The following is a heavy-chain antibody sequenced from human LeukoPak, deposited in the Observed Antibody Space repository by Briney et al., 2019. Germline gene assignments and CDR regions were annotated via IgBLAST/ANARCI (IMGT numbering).Heavy chain of an antibody. D-gene: IGHD3-22*01. CDR3: AKETNYDDSSDYYDY. CDR1: GFTFSSYA. CDR2: ISGSGGST. V-gene: IGHV3-23*01. J-gene: IGHJ4*02. Sequence: PGGSLRLSCAASGFTFSSYAMSWVRQAPGKGLEWVSAISGSGGSTYYADSVKGRFTISRDNSKNTLYLQMDSLRAEDTAVYYCAKETNYDDSSDYYDYWGQGTLVTVSS.